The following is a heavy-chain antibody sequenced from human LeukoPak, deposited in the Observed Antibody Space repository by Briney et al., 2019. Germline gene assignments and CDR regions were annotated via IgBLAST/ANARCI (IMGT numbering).Heavy chain of an antibody. V-gene: IGHV1-2*02. Sequence: GASVKVSCKASGYTFTGYYMHWVRQAPGQGLEWMGWINPDSGGTDYAQKFQGRVTMTRDTSISTAYMELSRLRSDDTAVYYCACKNWNGAIDCWGQGTLVTVSS. CDR3: ACKNWNGAIDC. CDR2: INPDSGGT. CDR1: GYTFTGYY. D-gene: IGHD1-1*01. J-gene: IGHJ4*02.